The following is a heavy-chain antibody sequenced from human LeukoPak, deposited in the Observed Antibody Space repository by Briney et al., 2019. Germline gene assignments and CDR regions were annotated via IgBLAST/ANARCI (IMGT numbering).Heavy chain of an antibody. Sequence: GASLKISCKGSGSSFTIYWIGWVRQLPGKGLEWMGIIYPGDSDTRYSPSFQGQVTISADKSISTAYLQWSSLKASDTAMYYCARSIVNYYYMDVWGKGTTVTVSS. V-gene: IGHV5-51*01. D-gene: IGHD3-22*01. CDR2: IYPGDSDT. CDR3: ARSIVNYYYMDV. CDR1: GSSFTIYW. J-gene: IGHJ6*03.